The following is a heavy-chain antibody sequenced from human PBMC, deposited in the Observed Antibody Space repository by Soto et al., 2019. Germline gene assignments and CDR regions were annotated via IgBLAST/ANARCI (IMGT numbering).Heavy chain of an antibody. D-gene: IGHD2-21*02. CDR2: INGDGSQI. Sequence: PVGSLRLSCVASGFTFSNYWMTWLRQAPVKGLEWVAHINGDGSQISYVDSVKGRFTISRDNAESSLYLQMNSLRVEDTAVYYCATHGDYCFAYWGQGILVTVSS. CDR1: GFTFSNYW. CDR3: ATHGDYCFAY. J-gene: IGHJ4*02. V-gene: IGHV3-7*03.